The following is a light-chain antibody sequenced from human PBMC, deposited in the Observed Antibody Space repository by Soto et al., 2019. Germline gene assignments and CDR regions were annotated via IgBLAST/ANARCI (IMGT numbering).Light chain of an antibody. V-gene: IGLV2-8*01. Sequence: QSVLTQPPSASGTPGQSVTIPCTGTSSDAGDYNYVSWYQQHPGKAPKLMIYEVSRRPSGVPDRFSGSKSGNTASLTVSGLQAEDEADYYCSSNAGSNNLVFGGGTKLTVL. CDR1: SSDAGDYNY. CDR2: EVS. J-gene: IGLJ2*01. CDR3: SSNAGSNNLV.